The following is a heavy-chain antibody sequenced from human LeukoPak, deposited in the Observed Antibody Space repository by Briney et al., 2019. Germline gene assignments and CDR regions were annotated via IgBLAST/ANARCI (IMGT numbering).Heavy chain of an antibody. CDR3: TRTPRSAGDYYDT. CDR2: IRSQDLGATT. V-gene: IGHV3-49*04. D-gene: IGHD3-10*01. CDR1: GFIFGDYT. Sequence: GGSLRLSCTVSGFIFGDYTMNWVRQAPGKGLEWVSFIRSQDLGATTAYAASVKGRFTILRDDSKSIAYLQVNSLKTDDTAVYYCTRTPRSAGDYYDTWGQGTMVTVSS. J-gene: IGHJ3*02.